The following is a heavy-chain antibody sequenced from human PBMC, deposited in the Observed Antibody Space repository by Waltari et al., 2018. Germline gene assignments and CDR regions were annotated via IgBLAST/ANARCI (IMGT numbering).Heavy chain of an antibody. CDR3: ARDLTPKQDDYAFDY. CDR2: IRFDGSLK. V-gene: IGHV3-30*02. CDR1: GFMFRNYG. D-gene: IGHD4-17*01. Sequence: QVQLVESGGGVVQPGGSVRLSCGASGFMFRNYGMHWVRQAPGKGLEWVAFIRFDGSLKDYTDSVSGRFTISRDNSKDTLSLQMDSLRAEDTAVYYCARDLTPKQDDYAFDYWGQGALVTVSS. J-gene: IGHJ4*02.